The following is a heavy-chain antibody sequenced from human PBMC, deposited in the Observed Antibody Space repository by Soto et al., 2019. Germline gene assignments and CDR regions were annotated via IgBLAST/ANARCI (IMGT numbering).Heavy chain of an antibody. Sequence: SETLSLTCAVYGGSFSGYYWSWIRQPPGKGLEWIGEINHSGSTNYNPSLKSRVTISVDTSKNQFSLKLSSVTAADTAVYYCARVRGDYGSGSYYNVPRLYYYMDVWGKGTTVTVS. V-gene: IGHV4-34*01. CDR3: ARVRGDYGSGSYYNVPRLYYYMDV. D-gene: IGHD3-10*01. CDR1: GGSFSGYY. J-gene: IGHJ6*03. CDR2: INHSGST.